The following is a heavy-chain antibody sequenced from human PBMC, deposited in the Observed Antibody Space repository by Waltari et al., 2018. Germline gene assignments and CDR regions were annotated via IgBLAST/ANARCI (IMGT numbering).Heavy chain of an antibody. CDR2: IYYSGVT. J-gene: IGHJ3*02. CDR3: ARVLTTGTVAFDI. CDR1: GDSLSSNLF. D-gene: IGHD1-7*01. Sequence: QVQLRESGPGLVKPSETLSLTCVISGDSLSSNLFWGWIRQSPEKGLEWIGNIYYSGVTYYSPFLKSRVFISIDTPRRQFSLKLTSVTAADTAVYYCARVLTTGTVAFDIWGQGTLFTVSS. V-gene: IGHV4-38-2*01.